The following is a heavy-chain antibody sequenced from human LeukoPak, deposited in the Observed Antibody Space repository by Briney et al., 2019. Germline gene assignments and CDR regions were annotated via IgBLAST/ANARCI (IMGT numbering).Heavy chain of an antibody. Sequence: PSETLSLICTVCGGSIRDYHGRWIPLSAGRGLELIGRIYISGSTNYNPYLKSRVIMSEDTSKNQLPLKLSSGTAADRAVYYCARVVVLDYGWYEAYWGRGAQVTVFS. CDR1: GGSIRDYH. J-gene: IGHJ4*02. D-gene: IGHD6-19*01. V-gene: IGHV4-4*07. CDR3: ARVVVLDYGWYEAY. CDR2: IYISGST.